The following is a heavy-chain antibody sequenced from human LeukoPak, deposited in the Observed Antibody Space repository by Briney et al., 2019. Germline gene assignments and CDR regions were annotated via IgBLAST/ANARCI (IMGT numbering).Heavy chain of an antibody. V-gene: IGHV3-15*01. Sequence: GGSLRLSCAASGFSISDDWMSWVRQAPGKGLEWVGRIKSESSGATTHYAASVKGRFTISRDDSKNTLYLQLNSLKTDDTAVYYCTLIKGWGSGTYYLDYWGQGSLVTVSS. CDR1: GFSISDDW. D-gene: IGHD3-10*01. CDR3: TLIKGWGSGTYYLDY. CDR2: IKSESSGATT. J-gene: IGHJ4*02.